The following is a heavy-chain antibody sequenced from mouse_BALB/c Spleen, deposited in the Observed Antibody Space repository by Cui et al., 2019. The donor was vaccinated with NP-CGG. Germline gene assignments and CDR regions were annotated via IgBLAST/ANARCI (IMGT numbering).Heavy chain of an antibody. CDR1: GYTFTSYL. CDR2: IDPNGGGT. J-gene: IGHJ2*01. Sequence: QVQLQQPGAELVKPGASVKLSCKASGYTFTSYLLHWVKQRPGRGLEWIGRIDPNGGGTKFNEQFKNKATLTVDKPSSTAYMQLSSLTSEDSAVYYCARYDYYGSSYFDYWGQGTTLTVSS. D-gene: IGHD1-1*01. CDR3: ARYDYYGSSYFDY. V-gene: IGHV1-72*01.